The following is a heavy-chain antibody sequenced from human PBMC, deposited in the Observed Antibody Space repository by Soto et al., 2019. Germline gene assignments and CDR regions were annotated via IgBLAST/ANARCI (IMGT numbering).Heavy chain of an antibody. J-gene: IGHJ6*02. CDR1: GGTFSSYA. CDR3: ARDITMIVVVITTGSSGYGMDV. V-gene: IGHV1-69*13. D-gene: IGHD3-22*01. CDR2: IIPIFGTA. Sequence: SVKVSCKSSGGTFSSYAISWVRQAPGQGLEWMGGIIPIFGTANYAQKFQGRVTITADESTSTAYMELSSLRSEDTAVYYCARDITMIVVVITTGSSGYGMDVWGQGTTVTVSS.